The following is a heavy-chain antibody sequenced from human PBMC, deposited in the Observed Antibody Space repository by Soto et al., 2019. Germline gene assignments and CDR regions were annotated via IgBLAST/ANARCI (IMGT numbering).Heavy chain of an antibody. J-gene: IGHJ4*02. Sequence: PAGSLRLSCAASGFSLSIYGMHWVRQAQGKGLEWVAVISYDGSNKYYADSVKGQFTISRDNSKNTLYLQMNSLRAEDTAVYYCANLIVGAYATGFDYWGQGTLVTVSS. CDR1: GFSLSIYG. V-gene: IGHV3-30*18. CDR3: ANLIVGAYATGFDY. D-gene: IGHD1-26*01. CDR2: ISYDGSNK.